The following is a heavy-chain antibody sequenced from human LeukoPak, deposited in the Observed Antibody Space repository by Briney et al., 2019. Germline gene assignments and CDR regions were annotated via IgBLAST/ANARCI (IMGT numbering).Heavy chain of an antibody. J-gene: IGHJ3*01. CDR3: ASLVGGYYPPVEAFDV. Sequence: GGSLCRSAAASGFSFRSCWMHWVGQAPGKELVWVSRINGDGRTTNYADSVRGRFTISRDNAKNTLYLKMNSLRADDSAVYFCASLVGGYYPPVEAFDVWGQGTMVTVSS. V-gene: IGHV3-74*01. CDR1: GFSFRSCW. CDR2: INGDGRTT. D-gene: IGHD3-3*01.